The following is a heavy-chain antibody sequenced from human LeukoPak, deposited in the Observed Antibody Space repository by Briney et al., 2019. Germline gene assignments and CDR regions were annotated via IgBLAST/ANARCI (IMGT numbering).Heavy chain of an antibody. CDR2: IYHSGST. CDR3: ATINDPIVVVSRWFDP. Sequence: SETLSLTCTVSGGSISSGGYHWSWIRQPPGKGLEWIGYIYHSGSTYYNPSLKSRVTISVDRSKNQFSLKLSSVTAADTAVYYCATINDPIVVVSRWFDPWGQGTLVTVSS. CDR1: GGSISSGGYH. J-gene: IGHJ5*02. V-gene: IGHV4-30-2*01. D-gene: IGHD3-22*01.